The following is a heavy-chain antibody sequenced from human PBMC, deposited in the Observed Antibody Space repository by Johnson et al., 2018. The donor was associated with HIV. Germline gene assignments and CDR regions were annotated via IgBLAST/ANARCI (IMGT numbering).Heavy chain of an antibody. D-gene: IGHD6-19*01. CDR3: ARDSFIAVTLSDAFDI. J-gene: IGHJ3*02. CDR1: GFTFRSYA. V-gene: IGHV3-30-3*01. Sequence: QVQLVESGGGVVQPGRSLRLSCAASGFTFRSYAMHWVRQAPGKGLEWVAVISYDGSNEDYADSVKGRFTISSDNSKNTLYLHMSSLRAEDTALYYCARDSFIAVTLSDAFDIWGQGTVVTVSS. CDR2: ISYDGSNE.